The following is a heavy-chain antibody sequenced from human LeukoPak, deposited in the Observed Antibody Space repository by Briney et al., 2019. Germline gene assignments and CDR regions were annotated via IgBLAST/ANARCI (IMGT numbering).Heavy chain of an antibody. CDR3: ARALNDYVWGSNYYYYYYGMDV. V-gene: IGHV4-39*01. CDR2: IYYSGST. CDR1: GVSISSSSYY. J-gene: IGHJ6*02. D-gene: IGHD3-16*01. Sequence: SETLSLTCTVSGVSISSSSYYWGWIRQPPGKGLEWIGSIYYSGSTYYNPSLKSRVTISVDTSKNQFSLKLSSVTAADTAVYYCARALNDYVWGSNYYYYYYGMDVWGQGTAVTVSS.